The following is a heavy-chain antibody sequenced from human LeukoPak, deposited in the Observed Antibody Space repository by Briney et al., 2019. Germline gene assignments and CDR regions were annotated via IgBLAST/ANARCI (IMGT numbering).Heavy chain of an antibody. CDR1: GFTFSSYG. D-gene: IGHD3-22*01. CDR3: ARGDYENDY. J-gene: IGHJ4*02. V-gene: IGHV3-30*03. Sequence: GGSLRLSCAASGFTFSSYGMHWVRQAPGKGLEWVAVISYDGSNKYYADSVKGRFTISRDNSKNTLYLQMNSLRAEDTAVYYCARGDYENDYWGQGTLVTVSS. CDR2: ISYDGSNK.